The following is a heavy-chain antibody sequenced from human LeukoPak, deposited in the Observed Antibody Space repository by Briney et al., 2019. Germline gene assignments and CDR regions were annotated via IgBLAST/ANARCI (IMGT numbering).Heavy chain of an antibody. CDR3: ARSADRVVRGAPPYYYYYVDV. D-gene: IGHD3-10*01. Sequence: SETLSLTCTVSGGSISHYYWSWIRQPPGKGLEWIGYGYYSGSTNYNPSLKSRVSISVDTSKNQFSLKLSSVTAADTAVYYCARSADRVVRGAPPYYYYYVDVWGRGTTVTVSS. CDR1: GGSISHYY. CDR2: GYYSGST. J-gene: IGHJ6*03. V-gene: IGHV4-59*01.